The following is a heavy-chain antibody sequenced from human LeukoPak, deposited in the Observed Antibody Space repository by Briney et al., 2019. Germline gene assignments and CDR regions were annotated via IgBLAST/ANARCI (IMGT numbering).Heavy chain of an antibody. D-gene: IGHD1-1*01. CDR3: ARAGNNWSFDY. Sequence: PSETLSLTCTVSGGSMSSSSYYWGWIRQPPGKGLEWIGSIYYSGSTYYNASLKSRVTMAVDTSKNQFSLKVSSVPAADTAVYYCARAGNNWSFDYWGQGTLVTVSS. V-gene: IGHV4-39*07. CDR2: IYYSGST. J-gene: IGHJ4*02. CDR1: GGSMSSSSYY.